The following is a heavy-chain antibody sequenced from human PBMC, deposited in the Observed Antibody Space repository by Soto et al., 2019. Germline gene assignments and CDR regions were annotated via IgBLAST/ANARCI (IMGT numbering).Heavy chain of an antibody. CDR1: GYSFTSYW. D-gene: IGHD3-22*01. CDR2: IYPGDSDT. Sequence: PGESLKISCKGSGYSFTSYWIGWVRQMPGKGLEWMGIIYPGDSDTRYSPSFQGQVTISADKSISTAYLQWSSLKASDTAMYYCATAYYYDSSGHKSVLPPSFDYWGQGTLVTVSS. V-gene: IGHV5-51*01. J-gene: IGHJ4*02. CDR3: ATAYYYDSSGHKSVLPPSFDY.